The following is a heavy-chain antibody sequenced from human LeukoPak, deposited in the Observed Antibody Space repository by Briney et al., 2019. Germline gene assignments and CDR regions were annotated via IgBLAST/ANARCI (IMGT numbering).Heavy chain of an antibody. Sequence: GASVKVSCKASGYTFTGYYMHWVRQAPGQGLEWMGRINPNSGGTNYAQKVQGRVTMTRDTSISTAYMELSRLRSDDTAVYYCATLTRITGTSRPHYWGQGTLVTVSS. V-gene: IGHV1-2*06. CDR2: INPNSGGT. CDR1: GYTFTGYY. J-gene: IGHJ4*02. CDR3: ATLTRITGTSRPHY. D-gene: IGHD1-20*01.